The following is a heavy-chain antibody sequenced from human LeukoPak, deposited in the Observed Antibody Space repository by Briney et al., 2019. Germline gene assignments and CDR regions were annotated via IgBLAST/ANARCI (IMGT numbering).Heavy chain of an antibody. Sequence: GGSLRLSCSASGFTFSSYAMHWVHQAPGKGLEYVSAISSNGGSTYYADSVKGRFTISRDNSKNTLYLQMSSLRAEDTAVYYCVWGIVVVPAANEYFQHWGQGTLVTVSS. J-gene: IGHJ1*01. CDR2: ISSNGGST. V-gene: IGHV3-64D*06. D-gene: IGHD2-2*01. CDR3: VWGIVVVPAANEYFQH. CDR1: GFTFSSYA.